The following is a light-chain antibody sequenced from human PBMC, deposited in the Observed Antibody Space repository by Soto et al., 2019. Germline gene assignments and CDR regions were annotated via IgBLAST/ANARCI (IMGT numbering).Light chain of an antibody. CDR1: QSVSSSY. CDR3: QQYGRSPYN. V-gene: IGKV3-20*01. J-gene: IGKJ2*01. CDR2: GAY. Sequence: EIVLTQSPVTLSLAPVERATISCRASQSVSSSYLAWYQQKPGQAPRLLIYGAYSRATGIPDRFSGSGSGTDFSRTIIRLEPEDFAVYYCQQYGRSPYNFGQGTQLEI.